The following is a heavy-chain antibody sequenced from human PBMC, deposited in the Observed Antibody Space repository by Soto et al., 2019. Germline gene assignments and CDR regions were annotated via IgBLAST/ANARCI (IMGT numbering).Heavy chain of an antibody. J-gene: IGHJ4*02. CDR2: IYYSGST. CDR3: PRSDGRY. V-gene: IGHV4-59*01. CDR1: GGSISSYY. Sequence: SETLSLTCTVSGGSISSYYWSWIRQPPGKGLEWIGYIYYSGSTNYNPSLKSRVTISVDTSKNQFSLKLSSVTAADTAVYYCPRSDGRYWGQGTLVTVSS.